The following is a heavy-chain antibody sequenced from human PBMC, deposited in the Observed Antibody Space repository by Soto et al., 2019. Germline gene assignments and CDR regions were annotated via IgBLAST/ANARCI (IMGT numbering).Heavy chain of an antibody. D-gene: IGHD3-3*01. CDR1: GGSITNSY. Sequence: PSETLSLTCTVSGGSITNSYWSWIRQPPGKGLEWIGHISYRGRINYNPSLRSRGTISVDTSKNQFSLKLSSVTAADTAVYYRSRDSGRMYYDTWSGYDYGLDVWGQGTTVTVSS. CDR3: SRDSGRMYYDTWSGYDYGLDV. CDR2: ISYRGRI. V-gene: IGHV4-59*01. J-gene: IGHJ6*02.